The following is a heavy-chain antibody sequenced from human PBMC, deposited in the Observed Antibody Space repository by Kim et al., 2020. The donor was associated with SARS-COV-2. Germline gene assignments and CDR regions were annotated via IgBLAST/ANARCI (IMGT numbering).Heavy chain of an antibody. CDR1: GFTLSSYG. Sequence: GGSLRLSCATSGFTLSSYGMHWVRQAPGKGLEWVALMSYDGTNIDYADSVKGRFTISRDNSKNTLYLQMSSLRGEDTAVYYCVKDSGNGYYGSGGYYRDYYYYGMDTWGQGTTATVSS. CDR3: VKDSGNGYYGSGGYYRDYYYYGMDT. CDR2: MSYDGTNI. J-gene: IGHJ6*02. D-gene: IGHD3-10*01. V-gene: IGHV3-30*18.